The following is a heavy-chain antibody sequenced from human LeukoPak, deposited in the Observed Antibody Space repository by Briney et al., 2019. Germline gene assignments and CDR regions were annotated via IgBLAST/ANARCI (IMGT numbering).Heavy chain of an antibody. J-gene: IGHJ5*02. CDR1: GFTFSSYA. CDR2: ISGSGGST. CDR3: AKLGIVVVPAANNNWFDP. V-gene: IGHV3-23*01. D-gene: IGHD2-2*01. Sequence: GGSLRLSCAASGFTFSSYAMSWVRQAPGKGLEWVSAISGSGGSTYYAGSVKGRFTISRDNSKNTLYLQMNSLRAEDTAVYYCAKLGIVVVPAANNNWFDPWGQGTLVTVSS.